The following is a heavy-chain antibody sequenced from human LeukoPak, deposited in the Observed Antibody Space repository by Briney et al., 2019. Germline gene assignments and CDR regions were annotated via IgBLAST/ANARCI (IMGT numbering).Heavy chain of an antibody. CDR2: ISGSGGST. Sequence: GGSLRLSCAASGFTFSSYAMSWVRQAPGKRLEWVSGISGSGGSTYYADSVKGRFTISRDNSKNTLYLQMNSLRAEDTAVYYCAKLRGWNYFDYWGQGTLVTVSS. CDR1: GFTFSSYA. J-gene: IGHJ4*02. D-gene: IGHD6-19*01. V-gene: IGHV3-23*01. CDR3: AKLRGWNYFDY.